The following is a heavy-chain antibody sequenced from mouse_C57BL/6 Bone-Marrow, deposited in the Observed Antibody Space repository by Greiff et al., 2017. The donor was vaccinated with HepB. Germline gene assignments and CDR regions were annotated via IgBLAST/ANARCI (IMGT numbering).Heavy chain of an antibody. CDR3: ARGIYYGESDWYFDV. Sequence: VQLQQSGAELARPGASVKLSCKASGYTFTSYGISWVKQRTGQGLEWIGEIYPRSGNTYYNEKFKGKATLTADKSSSAAYMELRSLTSEDSAVYFCARGIYYGESDWYFDVWGTGTTVTVSS. D-gene: IGHD2-13*01. V-gene: IGHV1-81*01. J-gene: IGHJ1*03. CDR1: GYTFTSYG. CDR2: IYPRSGNT.